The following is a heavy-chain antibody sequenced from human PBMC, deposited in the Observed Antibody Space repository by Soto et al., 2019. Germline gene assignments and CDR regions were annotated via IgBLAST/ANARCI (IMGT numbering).Heavy chain of an antibody. CDR2: IIPIFGTA. Sequence: QVQLVQSGAEVKKPGSSVKVSCKASGGTVSSYAIIWVRQAPGQGLEWMGGIIPIFGTANYAQKLQGRVTITADESTSTADMELISLRSEDTAVYYCVRDVIAAAGTAGWGQGTPVTVSS. V-gene: IGHV1-69*12. D-gene: IGHD6-13*01. CDR3: VRDVIAAAGTAG. CDR1: GGTVSSYA. J-gene: IGHJ4*02.